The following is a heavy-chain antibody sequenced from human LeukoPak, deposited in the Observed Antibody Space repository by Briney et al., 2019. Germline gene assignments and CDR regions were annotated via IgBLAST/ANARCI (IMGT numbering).Heavy chain of an antibody. Sequence: GGSLRLSCAASGFTFSSYGMHRVRQAPGKGLEWVAVIWYDGSNKYYADSVKGRFTISRDNSKNTVYLQMNSLRAEDTAVYYCARDRIEGKLELPGYWGQGTLVTVSS. CDR2: IWYDGSNK. CDR1: GFTFSSYG. CDR3: ARDRIEGKLELPGY. V-gene: IGHV3-33*01. J-gene: IGHJ4*02. D-gene: IGHD1-7*01.